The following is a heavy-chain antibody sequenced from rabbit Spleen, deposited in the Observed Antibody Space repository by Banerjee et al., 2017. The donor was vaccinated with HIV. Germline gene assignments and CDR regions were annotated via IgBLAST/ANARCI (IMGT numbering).Heavy chain of an antibody. CDR1: GVSFSDKAV. Sequence: EQLEESGGGLVKPEGSLTLTCKASGVSFSDKAVMCWVRQAPGKGLEWIACINTATGKGVYATWAKGRFTISRTSSTTVTLQMTSLTAADTATYFCARDLTSVIGWNFNLWGPGTLVTVS. CDR2: INTATGKG. CDR3: ARDLTSVIGWNFNL. V-gene: IGHV1S45*01. J-gene: IGHJ4*01. D-gene: IGHD1-1*01.